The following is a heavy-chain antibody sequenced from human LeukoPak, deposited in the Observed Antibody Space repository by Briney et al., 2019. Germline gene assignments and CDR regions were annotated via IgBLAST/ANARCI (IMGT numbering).Heavy chain of an antibody. J-gene: IGHJ6*03. D-gene: IGHD6-13*01. CDR3: ARLRSLGDSSSNYYYMDV. CDR2: IYYSGST. Sequence: SETLSLTCTVSGGSISSSTYYWGWIRQPPGKGLEWIGYIYYSGSTYYNPSLKSRVTISVDTSKNQFSLKLTSVTAADTAVYYCARLRSLGDSSSNYYYMDVWGKGTTVTVSS. V-gene: IGHV4-39*07. CDR1: GGSISSSTYY.